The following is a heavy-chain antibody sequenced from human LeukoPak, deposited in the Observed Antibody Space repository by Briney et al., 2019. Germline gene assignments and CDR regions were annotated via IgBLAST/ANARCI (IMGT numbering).Heavy chain of an antibody. J-gene: IGHJ5*02. CDR3: ARQDYSSPEGWFDP. Sequence: SETLSLTCTVSVGSITTTNYYWAWIRQPPGRGLEWIGSMYHSGITYYNPSLKSRVTMSVDTAKDQFSLKLISVAAADTAVYYCARQDYSSPEGWFDPWGHGTLVTVSS. CDR2: MYHSGIT. V-gene: IGHV4-39*01. D-gene: IGHD6-13*01. CDR1: VGSITTTNYY.